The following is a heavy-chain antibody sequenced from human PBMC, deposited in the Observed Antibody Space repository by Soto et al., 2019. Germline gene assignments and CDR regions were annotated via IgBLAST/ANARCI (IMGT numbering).Heavy chain of an antibody. D-gene: IGHD5-18*01. CDR3: ARRSYGHENWFDP. Sequence: ASVKVSCKASGYTFTGYYIHRVRQAPGQGLEWMGWINPKNGDTFYAQKFQGLVTMTRDTSVSTAYMEVSRLRSDDTAVYYCARRSYGHENWFDPWGQGTLVTVSS. V-gene: IGHV1-2*04. CDR1: GYTFTGYY. J-gene: IGHJ5*02. CDR2: INPKNGDT.